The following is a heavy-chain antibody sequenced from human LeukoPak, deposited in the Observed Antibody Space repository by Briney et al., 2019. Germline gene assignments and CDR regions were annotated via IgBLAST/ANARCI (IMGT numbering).Heavy chain of an antibody. CDR2: ISWNSGSI. CDR3: ARDSYGDYSFDY. D-gene: IGHD4-17*01. J-gene: IGHJ4*02. Sequence: GGSLRLSCAASGFTFDDYAMHWVRQAPGKGLEWVSGISWNSGSIGYADSVKGRFTISRDNAKNSLYLQMNSLRAEDTAVYYCARDSYGDYSFDYWGQGTLVTVSS. V-gene: IGHV3-9*01. CDR1: GFTFDDYA.